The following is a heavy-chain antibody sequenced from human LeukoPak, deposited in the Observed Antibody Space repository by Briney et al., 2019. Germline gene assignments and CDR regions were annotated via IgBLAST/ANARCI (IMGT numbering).Heavy chain of an antibody. V-gene: IGHV3-23*01. Sequence: PGGSLRLSCAASGFTFSSYAMSWVRQAPGKGLEWVSAISGSGGSTYYADSVKGRFTISRDNSKNTLYLQMNSLRAEDTAVYYCARDSALAQAVMFDYWGQGVLVTVSS. J-gene: IGHJ4*02. CDR1: GFTFSSYA. CDR3: ARDSALAQAVMFDY. CDR2: ISGSGGST. D-gene: IGHD6-19*01.